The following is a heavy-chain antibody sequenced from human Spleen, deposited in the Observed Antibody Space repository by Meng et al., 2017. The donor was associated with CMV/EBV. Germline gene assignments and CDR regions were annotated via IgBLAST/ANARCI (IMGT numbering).Heavy chain of an antibody. Sequence: GESLKISCAASGFTFSSYRMNWVRQAPGKGLEWVSSITSSSTYMYYADSVKGRFTISRDNAMNSLYLQMNSLRAEDTAVYYCARATIFGVVIARGYYYGMDVWGQGTTVTVSS. D-gene: IGHD3-3*01. CDR2: ITSSSTYM. CDR1: GFTFSSYR. V-gene: IGHV3-21*04. CDR3: ARATIFGVVIARGYYYGMDV. J-gene: IGHJ6*02.